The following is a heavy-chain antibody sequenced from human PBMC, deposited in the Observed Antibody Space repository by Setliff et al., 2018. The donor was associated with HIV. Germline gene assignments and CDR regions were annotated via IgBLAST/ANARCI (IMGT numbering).Heavy chain of an antibody. V-gene: IGHV4-59*08. Sequence: SETLSLTCAVSGGFISDFYWSWIRQPPGKGLEWIGYLYNSGTTKYSPSLKSRATISLDMSKNQFSLNLTSVTAADTAVYYCALWGYSGAGGFDYWGQGTQVTVSS. CDR3: ALWGYSGAGGFDY. D-gene: IGHD5-12*01. CDR2: LYNSGTT. CDR1: GGFISDFY. J-gene: IGHJ4*02.